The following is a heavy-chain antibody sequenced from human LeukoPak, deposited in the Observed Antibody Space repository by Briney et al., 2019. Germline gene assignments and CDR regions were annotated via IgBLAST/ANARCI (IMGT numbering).Heavy chain of an antibody. CDR2: IFPSGGEI. CDR3: ARGVVSGQGDR. D-gene: IGHD2-21*01. Sequence: GGSLRLSCAASGFTFSTFAMIWVRQPPGKGLEWVSSIFPSGGEIHYADSVRGRFTISRDNSKSTLSLQMNSLRPEDTAVYYCARGVVSGQGDRWGQGTMVTVSS. J-gene: IGHJ3*01. CDR1: GFTFSTFA. V-gene: IGHV3-23*01.